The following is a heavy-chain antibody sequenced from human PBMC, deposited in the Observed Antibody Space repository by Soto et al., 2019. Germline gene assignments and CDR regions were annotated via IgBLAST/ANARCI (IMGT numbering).Heavy chain of an antibody. J-gene: IGHJ4*02. CDR2: INHSGST. Sequence: PSETLSLTCAVYGGSFSGYYWTWIRQPPGTGLEWIGEINHSGSTNYNPSLKSRVTISVDTSKNQFSLKLTSVTAADTAVYYCARDKITGLFDYWGQGARVT. V-gene: IGHV4-34*01. D-gene: IGHD2-8*02. CDR1: GGSFSGYY. CDR3: ARDKITGLFDY.